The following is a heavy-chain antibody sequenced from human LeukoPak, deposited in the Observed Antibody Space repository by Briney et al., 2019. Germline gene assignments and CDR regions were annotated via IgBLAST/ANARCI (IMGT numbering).Heavy chain of an antibody. Sequence: GESLKISCKGSGYSFTRYWIGWVRQMPGKGLEWMGIIYPGDSDTRYSPSFQGQVTISADKSISTAYLQWSSLTASDAAMYYCARPDYYDSSGYYQADAFDIWGQGTMVTVSS. D-gene: IGHD3-22*01. CDR2: IYPGDSDT. CDR3: ARPDYYDSSGYYQADAFDI. CDR1: GYSFTRYW. V-gene: IGHV5-51*01. J-gene: IGHJ3*02.